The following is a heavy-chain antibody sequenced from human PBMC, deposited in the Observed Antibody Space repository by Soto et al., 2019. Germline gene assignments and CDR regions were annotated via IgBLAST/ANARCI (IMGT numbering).Heavy chain of an antibody. CDR3: ARASAGGSYYPNDWCDP. CDR2: ISYDGSNK. V-gene: IGHV3-30-3*01. CDR1: GFTFSSYA. J-gene: IGHJ5*02. D-gene: IGHD1-26*01. Sequence: QVQLVESGGGVVQPGRSLRLSCAASGFTFSSYAMHWVRQAPGKGLEWVAVISYDGSNKYYADSVKVRFTISRDTSKHTLYLQMNSLRAEDTAVYYCARASAGGSYYPNDWCDPWGQGTLVTVSS.